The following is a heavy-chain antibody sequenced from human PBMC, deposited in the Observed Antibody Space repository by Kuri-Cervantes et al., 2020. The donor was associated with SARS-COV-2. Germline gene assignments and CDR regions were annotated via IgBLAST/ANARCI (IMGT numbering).Heavy chain of an antibody. CDR3: ATNLHLIWFGELTDAFDI. D-gene: IGHD3-10*01. V-gene: IGHV4-59*11. CDR1: GGSISSHY. J-gene: IGHJ3*02. CDR2: IYYSGST. Sequence: GSLRLSCTVSGGSISSHYWSWIRQPPGKGLEWIGYIYYSGSTNYNPSLKSRVTISVDTSKNQFSLKLSSVTAADTAVYYCATNLHLIWFGELTDAFDIWGQGTMVTVSS.